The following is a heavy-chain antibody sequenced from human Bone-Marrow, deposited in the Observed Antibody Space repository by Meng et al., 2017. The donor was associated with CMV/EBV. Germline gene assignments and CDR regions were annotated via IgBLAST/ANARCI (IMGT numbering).Heavy chain of an antibody. CDR2: INPNSDGT. J-gene: IGHJ4*02. D-gene: IGHD4-23*01. V-gene: IGHV1-2*02. Sequence: ASVKVSCKASGYTFTDYQMHWVRQAPGQGLEWMGWINPNSDGTNYAQKFQGRVTMTRDTSISTAYMELSRLRSDDTAVYYCARDRGVVTPTDDYWGQGTLVTVSS. CDR1: GYTFTDYQ. CDR3: ARDRGVVTPTDDY.